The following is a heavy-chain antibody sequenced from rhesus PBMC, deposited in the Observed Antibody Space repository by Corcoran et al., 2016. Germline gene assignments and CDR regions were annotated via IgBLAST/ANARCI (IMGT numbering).Heavy chain of an antibody. V-gene: IGHV4-65*02. CDR2: AGGSLGGM. D-gene: IGHD3-9*01. Sequence: QVQLQESGPGLVKPSETLSLTCTVSGVSLNTYNWWTWIRQAPGKKPEWYGNAGGSLGGMYYNPSLQSRVTISKDTSNNHFSLNLRSVTAADTAVYFCARHPFPYGAMDVWGRGILVTVSS. CDR1: GVSLNTYNW. J-gene: IGHJ5-2*02. CDR3: ARHPFPYGAMDV.